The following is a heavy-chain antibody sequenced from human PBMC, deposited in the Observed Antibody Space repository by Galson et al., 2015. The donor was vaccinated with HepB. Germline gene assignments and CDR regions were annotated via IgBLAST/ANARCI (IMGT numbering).Heavy chain of an antibody. V-gene: IGHV4-4*02. D-gene: IGHD6-6*01. CDR3: ARDPGYSSSSVWFDP. Sequence: ETLSLTCAVSGGSISSSNWWSWVRQPPGKGLEWIGEIYHSGSTNYNPSLKSRVTISVDKSKNQFSLKLSSVTAADTAVYYCARDPGYSSSSVWFDPWGQGTLVTVSS. J-gene: IGHJ5*02. CDR2: IYHSGST. CDR1: GGSISSSNW.